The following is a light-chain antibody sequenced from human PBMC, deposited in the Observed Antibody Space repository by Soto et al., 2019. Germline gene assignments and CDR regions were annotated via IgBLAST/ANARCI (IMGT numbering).Light chain of an antibody. J-gene: IGKJ5*01. CDR1: QSVSSN. V-gene: IGKV3-11*01. Sequence: EVVMTQSPATLSVSPGERATLSCRASQSVSSNLAWYQQKPGQAPRLLIFGASIRATGIPARFSGSGSGTDFTLTISSLEPEDFAVYYCQQRNIWPPVTFGQGTRLEIK. CDR2: GAS. CDR3: QQRNIWPPVT.